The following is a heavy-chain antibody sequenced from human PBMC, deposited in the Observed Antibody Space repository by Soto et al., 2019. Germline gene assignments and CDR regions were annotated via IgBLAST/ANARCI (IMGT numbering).Heavy chain of an antibody. V-gene: IGHV1-18*01. Sequence: QVQLVQSGAEVKKPGASVKVSCKTSGYPFTSYGINWVRQAPGQGPEWMGWISAYNGKTSYTQKFQGRVTITTATSTSAAFVELRSLGADDAAVYYCAGDRLGAVTGLLHYWGQGTLVTVSS. CDR2: ISAYNGKT. CDR3: AGDRLGAVTGLLHY. D-gene: IGHD6-19*01. J-gene: IGHJ4*02. CDR1: GYPFTSYG.